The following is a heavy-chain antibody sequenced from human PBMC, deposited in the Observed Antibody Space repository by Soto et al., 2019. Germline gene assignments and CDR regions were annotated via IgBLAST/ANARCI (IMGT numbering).Heavy chain of an antibody. CDR2: IYPGDSDA. J-gene: IGHJ4*02. Sequence: GESLKISCKASGYSFTNYWIGWVRQMPGKGLERVGIIYPGDSDARYSPSFQGRVSISVDKSINTAYLQWSSLKASDTAMYYCGRHFYDYLDTWGRGTLVTVSS. CDR1: GYSFTNYW. D-gene: IGHD3-16*01. CDR3: GRHFYDYLDT. V-gene: IGHV5-51*01.